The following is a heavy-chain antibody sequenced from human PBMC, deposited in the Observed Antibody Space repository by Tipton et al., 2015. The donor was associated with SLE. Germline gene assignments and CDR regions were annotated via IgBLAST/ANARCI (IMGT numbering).Heavy chain of an antibody. J-gene: IGHJ3*02. CDR2: ISWISGSI. V-gene: IGHV3-9*01. D-gene: IGHD6-19*01. Sequence: SLRLSCAASGFTFDDYAMHWVRQAPGKGLEWVSGISWISGSIGYADSVKGRFTISRDNAKNSLYLQMNSLRAEDTAVYYCARGRSPSGGWSDAFDIWGQGTMVTVSS. CDR3: ARGRSPSGGWSDAFDI. CDR1: GFTFDDYA.